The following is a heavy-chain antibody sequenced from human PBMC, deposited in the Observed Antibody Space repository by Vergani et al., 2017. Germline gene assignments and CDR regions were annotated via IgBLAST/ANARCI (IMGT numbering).Heavy chain of an antibody. CDR3: ARLTYYYDSSAPDY. D-gene: IGHD3-22*01. CDR1: GFTFSSYS. V-gene: IGHV3-21*01. Sequence: EVQLVESGGGLVKPGGSLRLSCAASGFTFSSYSMNWVRQAPGKGLEWVSSISSSSSYIYYADSVKGRFTISRDNAKNSLYLQMNSLSAEDTAVYYCARLTYYYDSSAPDYWGQGTLVTVSS. J-gene: IGHJ4*02. CDR2: ISSSSSYI.